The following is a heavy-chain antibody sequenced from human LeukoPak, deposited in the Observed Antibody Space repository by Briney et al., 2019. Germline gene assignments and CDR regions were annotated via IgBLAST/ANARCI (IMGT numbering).Heavy chain of an antibody. CDR3: AKGILYDYGDYGQGFDY. CDR2: ISYDGSNK. CDR1: GFTFSSYG. Sequence: PGGSLRLSCAASGFTFSSYGMHWVRQAPGKGLEWVAVISYDGSNKYYADSVKGRFTISRDNSKNTLYLQMNSLRAEDTAVYYCAKGILYDYGDYGQGFDYWGQGTLVTVSS. V-gene: IGHV3-30*18. J-gene: IGHJ4*02. D-gene: IGHD4-17*01.